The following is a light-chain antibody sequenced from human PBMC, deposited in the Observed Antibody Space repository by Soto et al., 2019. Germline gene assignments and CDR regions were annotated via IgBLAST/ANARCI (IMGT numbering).Light chain of an antibody. Sequence: QSALTQPASVSGSPGQSITISCTGTSSDFGDYDYVSWYLQHPGKVPKLMIYEVSNRPSGVSNRFSGSKSGYTASLTISGLQAEDEADYYCNSQRSSGTRVFGTGTKLTVL. CDR3: NSQRSSGTRV. CDR1: SSDFGDYDY. CDR2: EVS. V-gene: IGLV2-14*01. J-gene: IGLJ1*01.